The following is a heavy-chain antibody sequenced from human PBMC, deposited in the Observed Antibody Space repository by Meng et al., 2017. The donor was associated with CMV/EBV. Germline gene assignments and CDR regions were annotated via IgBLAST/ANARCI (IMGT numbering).Heavy chain of an antibody. CDR3: TRIKWFDP. Sequence: GGSLRLSCAASGFTFSSYEMNWVRQAPGKGLEWVSYISSSGSTIYYADSVKGRFTISRDNAKNSLYLQMNILRAENTAVYYCTRIKWFDPWGQGTLVTVSS. J-gene: IGHJ5*02. CDR2: ISSSGSTI. CDR1: GFTFSSYE. V-gene: IGHV3-48*03.